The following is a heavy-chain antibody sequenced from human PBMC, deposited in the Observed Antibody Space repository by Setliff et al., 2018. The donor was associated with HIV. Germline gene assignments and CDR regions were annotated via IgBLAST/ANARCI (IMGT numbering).Heavy chain of an antibody. CDR2: IYHSGNT. Sequence: PSETLSLTCAVSGYSISSGYYWGWIRQPPGKGLEWIGSIYHSGNTYYNPSLKSRVTISVDTSKNQFSLKLTSVTAADTAVYYCARHEAYSSGWFVDYWGQGTLVTVSS. D-gene: IGHD6-19*01. CDR1: GYSISSGYY. V-gene: IGHV4-38-2*01. J-gene: IGHJ4*02. CDR3: ARHEAYSSGWFVDY.